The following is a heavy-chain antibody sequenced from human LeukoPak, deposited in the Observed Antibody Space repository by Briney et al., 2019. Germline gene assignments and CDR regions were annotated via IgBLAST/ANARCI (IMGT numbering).Heavy chain of an antibody. J-gene: IGHJ4*02. CDR3: ARDLASGDEVA. CDR1: GGSISSGGYS. V-gene: IGHV4-30-2*01. D-gene: IGHD2-21*01. CDR2: IYHSGST. Sequence: PSETLSLTCAVSGGSISSGGYSWSWIRQPPGKGLEWIGYIYHSGSTYYNPSLKSRVTISVDTSKNQFSLKLSSVTAADTAVYYCARDLASGDEVAWGQGTLVTVSS.